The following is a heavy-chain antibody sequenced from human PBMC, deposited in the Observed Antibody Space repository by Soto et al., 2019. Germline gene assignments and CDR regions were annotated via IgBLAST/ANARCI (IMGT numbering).Heavy chain of an antibody. D-gene: IGHD2-8*01. CDR3: ARHGYCSDGVCPDSLDY. J-gene: IGHJ4*02. CDR2: IYYSGST. V-gene: IGHV4-59*01. Sequence: QVQLQESGPGLVKPSEALSLTCTVSGGSISSYYWSWIRQPPGKGLEWIGNIYYSGSTNYNPSLKSRVTISVDTSKSQFSLQLSSVTAADAAVYYCARHGYCSDGVCPDSLDYWGQGTLVTVSS. CDR1: GGSISSYY.